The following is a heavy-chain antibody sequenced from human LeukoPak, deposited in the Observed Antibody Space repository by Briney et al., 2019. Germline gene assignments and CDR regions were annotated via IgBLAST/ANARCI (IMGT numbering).Heavy chain of an antibody. J-gene: IGHJ4*02. CDR3: ARDSLAAAGLFDY. CDR2: IYHSGST. D-gene: IGHD6-13*01. Sequence: PSETLSLTCTVSGYSISSGYYWGWIRLPPGKGLEWIGSIYHSGSTYYNPSLKSRVTISVDTSKNQFSLKLSSVTAADTAVYYCARDSLAAAGLFDYWGQGTLVTVSS. CDR1: GYSISSGYY. V-gene: IGHV4-38-2*02.